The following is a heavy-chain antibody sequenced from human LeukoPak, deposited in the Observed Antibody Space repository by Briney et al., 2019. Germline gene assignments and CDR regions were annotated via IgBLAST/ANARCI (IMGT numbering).Heavy chain of an antibody. J-gene: IGHJ5*02. Sequence: GASVRVSCKTSGYTFTNYDINWVRPATGQGLEWMGWMNPNSGNTGYAQKFQGRVTMTRNTSISTAYMELSSLRSEDTAVYYCARPHCSSTDCHPPEWFDPWGQGTLVTVSS. V-gene: IGHV1-8*01. CDR2: MNPNSGNT. CDR1: GYTFTNYD. CDR3: ARPHCSSTDCHPPEWFDP. D-gene: IGHD2-2*01.